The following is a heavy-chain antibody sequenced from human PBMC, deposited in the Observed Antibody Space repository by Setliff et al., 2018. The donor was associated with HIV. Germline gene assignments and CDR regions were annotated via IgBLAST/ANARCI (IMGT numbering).Heavy chain of an antibody. V-gene: IGHV3-23*01. J-gene: IGHJ4*02. D-gene: IGHD3-3*01. CDR1: DLAFSSCA. CDR2: ASPSGGTT. CDR3: AKPRRYNTYYFDH. Sequence: PAGSLRLSCQASDLAFSSCAMSWVRHAPGKGLEWVSIASPSGGTTYYADSVKGRFTISRDNSKSTLYLQMNSLKTEETAVYYCAKPRRYNTYYFDHWGQGTLVTVSS.